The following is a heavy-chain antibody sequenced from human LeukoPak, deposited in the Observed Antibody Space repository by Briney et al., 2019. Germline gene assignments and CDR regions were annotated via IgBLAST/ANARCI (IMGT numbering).Heavy chain of an antibody. J-gene: IGHJ4*02. Sequence: SETLSLTCAVYGGSFSGYYWSWIRQPPGKGLEWIGEINHSGSTNYNPSLKSRVTISVDTSKIQFSLKLSSVTAADTAVYYCARGGMVRGVTAFDYWGQGTLVTVSS. CDR2: INHSGST. CDR1: GGSFSGYY. D-gene: IGHD3-10*01. CDR3: ARGGMVRGVTAFDY. V-gene: IGHV4-34*01.